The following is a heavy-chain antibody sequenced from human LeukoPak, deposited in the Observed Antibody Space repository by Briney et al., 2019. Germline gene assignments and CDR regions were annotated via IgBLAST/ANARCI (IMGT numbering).Heavy chain of an antibody. Sequence: TGGSLRLSCAASGFTVSSNYMSWVRQAPGKGLEWVSAVSGSGGSTYYADSVKGRFTISRDNSKNTLYLQMNSLRAEDTAVYYCAKDRLLSSSSSDFDYWGQGTLVTVSS. CDR3: AKDRLLSSSSSDFDY. CDR1: GFTVSSNY. J-gene: IGHJ4*02. CDR2: VSGSGGST. D-gene: IGHD3-10*01. V-gene: IGHV3-23*01.